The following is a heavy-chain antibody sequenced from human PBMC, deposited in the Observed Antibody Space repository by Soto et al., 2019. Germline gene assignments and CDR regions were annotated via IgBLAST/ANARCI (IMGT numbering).Heavy chain of an antibody. Sequence: GGSLRLSCAASGFTVSSNYMSWVRQAPGKGLEWVSVIYSGGSTYYADSVKGRFTISRENSKNTLYLQMNSLRAEDTAVYYCARAPGREVAFDIWGQGTMVTVSS. CDR2: IYSGGST. CDR3: ARAPGREVAFDI. V-gene: IGHV3-66*01. J-gene: IGHJ3*02. CDR1: GFTVSSNY.